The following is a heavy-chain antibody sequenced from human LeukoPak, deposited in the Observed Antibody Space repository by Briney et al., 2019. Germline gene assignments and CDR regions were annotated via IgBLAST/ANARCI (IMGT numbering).Heavy chain of an antibody. J-gene: IGHJ5*02. CDR3: AKDRVWGSYQVNWFDP. D-gene: IGHD3-16*02. V-gene: IGHV4-34*01. Sequence: SETLSLTCAVYGGSFSGYYWSWIRQPPGKGLEWIGSIYYSGSTYYNPSLKSRVTISVDTSKNQFSLKLSSVTAADTAMYYCAKDRVWGSYQVNWFDPWGQGTLVTVSS. CDR2: IYYSGST. CDR1: GGSFSGYY.